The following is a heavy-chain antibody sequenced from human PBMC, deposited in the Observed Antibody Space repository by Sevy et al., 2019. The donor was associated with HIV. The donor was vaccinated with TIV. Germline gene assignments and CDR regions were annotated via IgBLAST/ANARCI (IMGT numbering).Heavy chain of an antibody. CDR3: AKDHYTAVTIFGVITPGYYGMDV. V-gene: IGHV3-23*01. CDR2: ISGRGDTT. J-gene: IGHJ6*02. Sequence: LSLTCAASGFTFNDYAMSWVRQAPGKGLEWVSTISGRGDTTNYADSVKGRFTISRDNSKNTLYLQMNSLRAEDSAVLYCAKDHYTAVTIFGVITPGYYGMDVWGQGTTVTVSS. CDR1: GFTFNDYA. D-gene: IGHD3-3*01.